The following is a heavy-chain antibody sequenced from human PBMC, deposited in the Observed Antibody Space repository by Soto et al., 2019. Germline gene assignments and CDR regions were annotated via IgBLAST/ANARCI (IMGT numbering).Heavy chain of an antibody. CDR1: AFTFTNAW. CDR2: IKSKSQGGTA. V-gene: IGHV3-15*07. Sequence: QLVESGGGLVKPGGSLRLSCAASAFTFTNAWMNWVRQAPGKGLEWVGRIKSKSQGGTADYAAPVKGRFAISRDDSKNTLYLQMNSLQTDDTAVYFYATEREGTVTLLRGLEPGAFDVWGLGTMVTVSS. J-gene: IGHJ3*01. CDR3: ATEREGTVTLLRGLEPGAFDV. D-gene: IGHD3-10*01.